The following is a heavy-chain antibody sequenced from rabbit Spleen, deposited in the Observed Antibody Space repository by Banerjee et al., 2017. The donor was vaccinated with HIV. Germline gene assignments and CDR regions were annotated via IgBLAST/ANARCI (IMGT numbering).Heavy chain of an antibody. CDR3: ARDGAGGSYFAL. CDR2: IYAGSTGTT. D-gene: IGHD8-1*01. CDR1: GFSFSSGYN. V-gene: IGHV1S45*01. J-gene: IGHJ4*01. Sequence: QEQLEESGGDLVKPEGSLTLTCTASGFSFSSGYNMCWVRQAPGKGLEWIGTIYAGSTGTTDYASWAKGRFTISKTSSNTVFLQMTSLTAADTATYFCARDGAGGSYFALWGPGTLVTVS.